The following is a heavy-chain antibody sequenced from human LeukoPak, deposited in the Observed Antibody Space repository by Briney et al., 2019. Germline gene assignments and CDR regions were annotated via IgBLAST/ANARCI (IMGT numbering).Heavy chain of an antibody. D-gene: IGHD6-13*01. J-gene: IGHJ5*02. Sequence: GGSLRLSCVASGFTFSSYSMTWVRQAPGKGLEWVSDISGRGGTTYYADSVKGRFTISRDNSKNTLYLQMNSLRAEDTAVYYCAKVFLDSSSWLNWFDPWGQGTLVTVSS. CDR3: AKVFLDSSSWLNWFDP. CDR2: ISGRGGTT. CDR1: GFTFSSYS. V-gene: IGHV3-23*01.